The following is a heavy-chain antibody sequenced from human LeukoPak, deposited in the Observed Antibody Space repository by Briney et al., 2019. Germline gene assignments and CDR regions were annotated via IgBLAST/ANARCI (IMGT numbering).Heavy chain of an antibody. V-gene: IGHV3-48*03. J-gene: IGHJ4*02. D-gene: IGHD1-14*01. Sequence: GGSLRLSCAASGFTFSSYEMNWVRQAPGKGLEWVSYISSSGSTIYYADSVKGRFTISRDNAKNSLYLQMNSLRLEDTAVYYCAKGHSAHGTGFDGWGQGTLVIVSS. CDR1: GFTFSSYE. CDR3: AKGHSAHGTGFDG. CDR2: ISSSGSTI.